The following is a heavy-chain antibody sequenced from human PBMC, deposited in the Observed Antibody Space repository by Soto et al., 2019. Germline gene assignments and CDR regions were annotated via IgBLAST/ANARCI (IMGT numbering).Heavy chain of an antibody. CDR1: GDSVSSNSAA. D-gene: IGHD6-13*01. Sequence: HSQTLSLTCAISGDSVSSNSAAWNWIRQSPSRGLEWLGRTYYRSKWYNDYAVSVKSRITINPDTSKNQFSLQLNSVTPEDTAVYYCARGRLLAAAGSNWFDPWGQGTLVTVSS. V-gene: IGHV6-1*01. CDR3: ARGRLLAAAGSNWFDP. J-gene: IGHJ5*02. CDR2: TYYRSKWYN.